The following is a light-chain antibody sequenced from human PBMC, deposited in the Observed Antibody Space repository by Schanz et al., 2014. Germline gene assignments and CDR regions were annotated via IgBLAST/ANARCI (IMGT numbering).Light chain of an antibody. CDR2: EVT. CDR1: SSDIGNYNY. CDR3: SSYAGSINWV. J-gene: IGLJ3*02. V-gene: IGLV2-8*01. Sequence: QSALTQPPSASGSPGQSVTNSCTGTSSDIGNYNYVSWYQQHPGQAPKLVIYEVTKRPSGVPDRFSGSKSGNTASLTVSGLQAEDEADYYCSSYAGSINWVFGGGTKLTVL.